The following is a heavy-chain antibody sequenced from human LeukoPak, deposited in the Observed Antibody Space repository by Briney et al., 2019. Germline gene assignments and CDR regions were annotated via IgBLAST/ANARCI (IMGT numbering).Heavy chain of an antibody. Sequence: GGSLRLSCAASGFTLSSYGMHWVRQAPGKGLEWVAVISYDGSNKYYADSVKGRFTTSRDNSKNTLYLQMNSLRAEDTAVYYCAKGYVLLWFGEAWGQGTLVTVSS. J-gene: IGHJ5*02. CDR3: AKGYVLLWFGEA. V-gene: IGHV3-30*18. CDR1: GFTLSSYG. CDR2: ISYDGSNK. D-gene: IGHD3-10*01.